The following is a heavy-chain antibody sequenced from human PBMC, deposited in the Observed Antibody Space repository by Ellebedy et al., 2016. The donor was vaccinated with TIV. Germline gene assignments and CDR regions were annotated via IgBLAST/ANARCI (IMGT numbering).Heavy chain of an antibody. J-gene: IGHJ4*02. V-gene: IGHV1-18*01. CDR3: ARDRGTSCYFDD. CDR2: ISTYYGNT. CDR1: GYTFTTYG. D-gene: IGHD2-2*01. Sequence: ASVKVSCXASGYTFTTYGISWVRQAPGQGLEWMGWISTYYGNTNYAQKVQGRVTMTTDTSTSTAYMELRSLRSDDTAVYYCARDRGTSCYFDDWGQGTLVTVSS.